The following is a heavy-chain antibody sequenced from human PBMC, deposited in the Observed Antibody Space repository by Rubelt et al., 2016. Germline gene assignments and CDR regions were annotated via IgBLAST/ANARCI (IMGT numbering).Heavy chain of an antibody. CDR2: IYWDDDK. Sequence: QITLKESGPTLVKPTQTLTLTCTFSGFSLSSTGVGVGWIRQPPGKALEWLALIYWDDDKRYSLSLNNRLTIIKDTSKNQVVLSVTNMDPVDTGTYYCALRGSPTRGFDYWGQGTLVTVSS. J-gene: IGHJ4*02. CDR3: ALRGSPTRGFDY. D-gene: IGHD1-26*01. CDR1: GFSLSSTGVG. V-gene: IGHV2-5*02.